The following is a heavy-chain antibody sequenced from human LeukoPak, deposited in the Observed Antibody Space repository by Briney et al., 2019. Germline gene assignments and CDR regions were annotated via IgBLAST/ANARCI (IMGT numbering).Heavy chain of an antibody. CDR1: GFSFNTYA. V-gene: IGHV3-23*01. D-gene: IGHD4-23*01. CDR2: IGTTDDT. Sequence: TGGSLRLSCAASGFSFNTYAMSWVRQTPGKGLEWVSSIGTTDDTYHADSAKGRFTVSRDSSKNTVYLQMKSLRVEDTAIYYCAKNSPGRAIDYWGQGTLVTVSS. CDR3: AKNSPGRAIDY. J-gene: IGHJ4*02.